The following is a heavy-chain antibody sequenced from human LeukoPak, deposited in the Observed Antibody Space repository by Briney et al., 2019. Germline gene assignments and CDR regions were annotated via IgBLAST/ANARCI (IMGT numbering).Heavy chain of an antibody. Sequence: GGSLRLSCADSGFSYSSYALCWVRQAPGKGLEWVSAITGSGGSTYYADSVKGRFTISRDNSKNTLYLQMNSLRTEDTAVYYCAADTTCNVDYWGQGTLVTVSS. CDR3: AADTTCNVDY. CDR2: ITGSGGST. J-gene: IGHJ4*02. CDR1: GFSYSSYA. D-gene: IGHD1-1*01. V-gene: IGHV3-23*01.